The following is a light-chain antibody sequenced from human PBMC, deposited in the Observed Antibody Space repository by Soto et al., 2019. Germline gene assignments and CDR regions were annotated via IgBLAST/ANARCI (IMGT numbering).Light chain of an antibody. Sequence: DIQMTQSPSILSASVGDGVTIACRASQSDTLGLTWYQQKRGKAPKLLLYKAYTLESGVQSRFSGNGSETDFTLTISSLQPDDIGTYYCQKYNSYPYTFGQGTKLEIK. CDR2: KAY. V-gene: IGKV1-5*03. J-gene: IGKJ2*01. CDR1: QSDTLG. CDR3: QKYNSYPYT.